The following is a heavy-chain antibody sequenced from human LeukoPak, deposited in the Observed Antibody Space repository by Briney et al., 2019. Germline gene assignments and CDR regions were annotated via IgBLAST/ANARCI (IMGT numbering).Heavy chain of an antibody. J-gene: IGHJ4*02. V-gene: IGHV3-66*04. D-gene: IGHD6-13*01. CDR1: GFTFSDYY. Sequence: GGSLRLSCAASGFTFSDYYMSWVRQAPGKGLEWVSVIYSGGSTYYADSVKGRFTISRDNSKNTLYLQMNSLRAEDTAVYYCARLRIAAAGTLDYWGQGTLVTVSS. CDR3: ARLRIAAAGTLDY. CDR2: IYSGGST.